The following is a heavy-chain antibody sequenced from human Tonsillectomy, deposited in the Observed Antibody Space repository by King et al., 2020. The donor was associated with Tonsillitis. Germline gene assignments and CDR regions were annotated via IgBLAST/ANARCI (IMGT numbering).Heavy chain of an antibody. CDR2: IKSKSAGGTT. J-gene: IGHJ4*02. CDR3: TTRWVVAAALFED. CDR1: RFTFSNAW. Sequence: VQLVESGGGLVKPGGSLRLSCAASRFTFSNAWMSWVRQAPGKGLEWVGRIKSKSAGGTTDYAAPVKGRFTISRDDSKNTLDLQMNSLKTEDAAVYYCTTRWVVAAALFEDWGQGTLVTVSS. D-gene: IGHD2-15*01. V-gene: IGHV3-15*01.